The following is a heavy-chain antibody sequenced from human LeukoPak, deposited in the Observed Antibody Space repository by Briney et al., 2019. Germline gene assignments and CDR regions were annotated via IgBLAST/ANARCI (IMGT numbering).Heavy chain of an antibody. Sequence: SGTLSLTCTVSGGSISSYYWSWIRQPPGKGLEWIGYIYYSGSTNYNPSLKSRVTISVDTSKNQFSLKLSSVTAADTAVYYCARDNGSGYYYEYVYWGQGTLVTVSS. CDR3: ARDNGSGYYYEYVY. V-gene: IGHV4-59*01. D-gene: IGHD3-22*01. J-gene: IGHJ4*02. CDR2: IYYSGST. CDR1: GGSISSYY.